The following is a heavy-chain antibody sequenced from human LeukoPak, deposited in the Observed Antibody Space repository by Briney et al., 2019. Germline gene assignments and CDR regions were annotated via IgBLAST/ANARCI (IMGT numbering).Heavy chain of an antibody. CDR3: ARVSYYDSSGYYYYYMDV. V-gene: IGHV3-53*01. J-gene: IGHJ6*03. CDR1: GLTVSSNY. Sequence: GGSMRLSCAASGLTVSSNYMSWVRQAPGKGLEWVSVTYSGGSTYYADSVKGRFTISRDNSKNTLYLQMNSLRAEDTAVYYCARVSYYDSSGYYYYYMDVWGKGTTVTISS. D-gene: IGHD3-22*01. CDR2: TYSGGST.